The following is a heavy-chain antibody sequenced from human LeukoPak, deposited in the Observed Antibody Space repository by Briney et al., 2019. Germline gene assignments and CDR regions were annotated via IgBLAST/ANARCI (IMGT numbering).Heavy chain of an antibody. D-gene: IGHD3-10*01. V-gene: IGHV4-59*12. J-gene: IGHJ3*02. CDR2: IYYSGST. Sequence: SETLSLTCTVSGGSISSYYWSWIRQPPGKGLEWIGYIYYSGSTNYNPSLKSRVTISIDTSKNQFSLKLTSVTAADTAVYYCARDLNWEFIWDQGTVVTVSS. CDR3: ARDLNWEFI. CDR1: GGSISSYY.